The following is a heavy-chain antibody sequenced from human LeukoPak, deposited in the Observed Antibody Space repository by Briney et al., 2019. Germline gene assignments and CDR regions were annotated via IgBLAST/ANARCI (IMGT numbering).Heavy chain of an antibody. Sequence: GESLKISCRPSGYNFNTHWIAWVRQLPGKGLEWMGIIYPGDSDVKYSPSFEGQVTISADKSVSTAYLQWSGLKASDTALYYCARLFSSSSWFGGFDYWGQGTLVTVSS. CDR1: GYNFNTHW. D-gene: IGHD3-10*01. J-gene: IGHJ4*02. CDR2: IYPGDSDV. V-gene: IGHV5-51*01. CDR3: ARLFSSSSWFGGFDY.